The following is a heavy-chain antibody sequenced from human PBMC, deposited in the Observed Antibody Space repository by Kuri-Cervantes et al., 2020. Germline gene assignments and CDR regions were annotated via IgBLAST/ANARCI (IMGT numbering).Heavy chain of an antibody. CDR2: IYHSGST. CDR3: ARHYDGRFH. V-gene: IGHV4-38-2*01. D-gene: IGHD4-23*01. Sequence: SQTLSLTCAVSGYSISSGYYWGWIRQPPGKGLEWIGSIYHSGSTYYNPSLKSRVTISVDTSKNQFSLKLSSVTAADTAIYYCARHYDGRFHWGQGTLVTVSS. CDR1: GYSISSGYY. J-gene: IGHJ4*02.